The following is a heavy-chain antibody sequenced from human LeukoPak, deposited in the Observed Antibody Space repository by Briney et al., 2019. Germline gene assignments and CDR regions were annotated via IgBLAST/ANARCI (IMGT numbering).Heavy chain of an antibody. CDR1: IDSFSNYH. V-gene: IGHV4-34*01. CDR3: ARDSGAFDI. CDR2: VNESGGT. J-gene: IGHJ3*02. D-gene: IGHD6-19*01. Sequence: SETLSLTCAVYIDSFSNYHWNWIRPTPAKGMEWIGAVNESGGTNYTPSLKSRVTISVDTSKNQFSLKLSSVTAADTAVYYCARDSGAFDIWGQGTMVTVSS.